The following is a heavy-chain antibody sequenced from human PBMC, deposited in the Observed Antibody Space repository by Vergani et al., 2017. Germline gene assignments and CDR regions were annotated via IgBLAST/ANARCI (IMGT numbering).Heavy chain of an antibody. CDR3: ARVNTETNGHLYYYYYMDV. V-gene: IGHV4-34*01. CDR1: GGSFTSYY. Sequence: QVQLQQWGGGLLKPSETLSLTCVVNGGSFTSYYWKWIRQSPGEGLEWVGDIDHTGRPDYNPSLKSRLTMSVDKSRNQFSLTLNSVTATDTAIYFCARVNTETNGHLYYYYYMDVWGQGTAVTVS. CDR2: IDHTGRP. D-gene: IGHD4-11*01. J-gene: IGHJ6*03.